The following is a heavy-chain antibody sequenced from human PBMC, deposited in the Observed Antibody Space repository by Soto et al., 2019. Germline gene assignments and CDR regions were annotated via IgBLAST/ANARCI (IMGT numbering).Heavy chain of an antibody. J-gene: IGHJ4*02. D-gene: IGHD3-16*01. Sequence: EVQLLESGGDLVQPGGSLRLSCAASGFTFTSYAMSWIRQAPGKGLEWVSAITGGGDNTYYADSVKGRFTSSRDNSKNTRYLQMNSLRAEDTAFYYCTHDGGSRDRLTVNLGQGTLVTVSS. V-gene: IGHV3-23*01. CDR2: ITGGGDNT. CDR3: THDGGSRDRLTVN. CDR1: GFTFTSYA.